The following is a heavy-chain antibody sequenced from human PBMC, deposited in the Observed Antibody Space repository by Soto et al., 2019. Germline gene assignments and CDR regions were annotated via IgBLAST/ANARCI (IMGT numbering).Heavy chain of an antibody. Sequence: EVQLVESGGGLVQPGRSLRLSCAASGFTVDDYAMHWVRQAPGKGLEWVSGISWNSETIDYADSVKGRFTISRDNAKNSLFLQMNSLRPDDTALYYCAKDMKWGGITTIHYFDSWGQGTLVTVSS. V-gene: IGHV3-9*01. CDR2: ISWNSETI. CDR3: AKDMKWGGITTIHYFDS. CDR1: GFTVDDYA. D-gene: IGHD3-22*01. J-gene: IGHJ4*02.